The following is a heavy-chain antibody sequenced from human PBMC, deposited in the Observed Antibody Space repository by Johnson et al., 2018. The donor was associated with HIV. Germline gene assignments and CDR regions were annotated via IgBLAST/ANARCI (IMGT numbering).Heavy chain of an antibody. J-gene: IGHJ3*02. CDR1: GFTFSSYD. CDR2: LGTAGDT. V-gene: IGHV3-13*01. CDR3: ARDVIVRVVYAKVGAFDI. Sequence: VQLVESGGGLVQPGGSLRLSCAASGFTFSSYDMHWVRQVTGKGLEWVSALGTAGDTYYPGSVQGRFTISRENAKYSLYLQMNIRRAEDTALDYCARDVIVRVVYAKVGAFDIWGQGTMVTVSS. D-gene: IGHD2-8*02.